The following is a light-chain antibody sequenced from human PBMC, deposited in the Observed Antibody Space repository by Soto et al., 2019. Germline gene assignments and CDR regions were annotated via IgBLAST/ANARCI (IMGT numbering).Light chain of an antibody. Sequence: EIVLTQSPATLSLSPGERATLSCRASQSVSSSLGWYQQIPGQAPRLLIYDASNRATGIPARFSGSGSGTDFTXTXSSLEXXDFAVYYCQRRSNWPRTFGQGTKLEIK. CDR2: DAS. CDR1: QSVSSS. CDR3: QRRSNWPRT. V-gene: IGKV3-11*01. J-gene: IGKJ2*01.